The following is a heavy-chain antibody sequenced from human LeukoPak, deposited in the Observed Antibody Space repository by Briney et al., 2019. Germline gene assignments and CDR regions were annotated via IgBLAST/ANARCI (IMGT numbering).Heavy chain of an antibody. Sequence: SETLSLTCTVSGGSISSSSYYWGWIRQPPGKGLEWIGSIYYSGSTYYNPSLKSRVTISVDTSKNQFSLKLSSVTAADTAVYYCASGRNWNYYFDYRGQGTLVTVSS. CDR2: IYYSGST. CDR1: GGSISSSSYY. J-gene: IGHJ4*02. V-gene: IGHV4-39*01. D-gene: IGHD1-7*01. CDR3: ASGRNWNYYFDY.